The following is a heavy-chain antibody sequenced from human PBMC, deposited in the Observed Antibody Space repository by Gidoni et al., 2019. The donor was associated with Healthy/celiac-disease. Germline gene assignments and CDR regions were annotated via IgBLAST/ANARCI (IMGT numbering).Heavy chain of an antibody. V-gene: IGHV3-30*18. Sequence: QVQLVESGGGVVQPGRSLRLSCAASGFTFSSYGMHWVPQAPGKGLEWVAVISYDGSNKYYADSVKGRFTISRDNSKNTLYLQMNSLRAEDTAVYYCAKGVYGYNYPYYYGMDVWGQGTTVTVSS. CDR2: ISYDGSNK. J-gene: IGHJ6*02. CDR3: AKGVYGYNYPYYYGMDV. D-gene: IGHD5-12*01. CDR1: GFTFSSYG.